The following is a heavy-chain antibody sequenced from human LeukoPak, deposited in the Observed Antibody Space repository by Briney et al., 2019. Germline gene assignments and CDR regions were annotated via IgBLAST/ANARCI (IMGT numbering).Heavy chain of an antibody. D-gene: IGHD6-13*01. J-gene: IGHJ4*02. CDR1: GGSIGSYY. CDR3: ARHSRRGYDTSSSWYYFDY. V-gene: IGHV4-4*07. Sequence: PSETLSLTCTVSGGSIGSYYWSWIRQPAGKGLEWIGRIYTSGSTNYNPSLKSRVTMSVDTSKNQFSLKLSSVTAADTAVYYCARHSRRGYDTSSSWYYFDYWGQGTLVTVSS. CDR2: IYTSGST.